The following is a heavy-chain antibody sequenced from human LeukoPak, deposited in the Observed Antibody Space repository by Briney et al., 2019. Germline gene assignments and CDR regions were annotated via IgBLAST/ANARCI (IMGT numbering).Heavy chain of an antibody. D-gene: IGHD2-15*01. Sequence: GGSLRLSCAAPGFTFSSYAMHWVRQAPGKGLEWVAVISYDGSNKYYADSVKGRFTISRDNSKNTLYLQMNSLRAEDTAVYYCASLVVVAATTDYWGQGTLVTVSS. V-gene: IGHV3-30-3*01. J-gene: IGHJ4*02. CDR3: ASLVVVAATTDY. CDR1: GFTFSSYA. CDR2: ISYDGSNK.